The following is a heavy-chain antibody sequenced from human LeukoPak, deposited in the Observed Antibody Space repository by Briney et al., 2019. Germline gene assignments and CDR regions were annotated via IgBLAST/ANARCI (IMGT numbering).Heavy chain of an antibody. CDR3: ARGRRGDYYYYYGMDV. J-gene: IGHJ6*02. V-gene: IGHV4-59*01. Sequence: SETLSLTCTVSGGSISSYYWSWTRQPPGKGLEWIGYIYYSGSTNYNPSLKSRVTISVDTSKNQFSLKLNSVTAADTAVYYCARGRRGDYYYYYGMDVWGQGTTVTVSS. CDR1: GGSISSYY. CDR2: IYYSGST. D-gene: IGHD3-16*01.